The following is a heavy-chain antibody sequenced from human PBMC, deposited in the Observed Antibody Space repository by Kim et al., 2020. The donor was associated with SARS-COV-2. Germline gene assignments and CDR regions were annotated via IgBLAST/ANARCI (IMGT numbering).Heavy chain of an antibody. J-gene: IGHJ6*01. D-gene: IGHD2-21*01. V-gene: IGHV4-31*11. CDR2: IYYTGAT. CDR3: ARDLLVVLPAVDYEMDV. Sequence: SETLSLTCGVSGHPLTSGGYRWSWVRQVPGKGLEWIGYIYYTGATYYNPSLEGRVAISIDTSNNSLSLGLTSVTAADTAVYFCARDLLVVLPAVDYEMDV. CDR1: GHPLTSGGYR.